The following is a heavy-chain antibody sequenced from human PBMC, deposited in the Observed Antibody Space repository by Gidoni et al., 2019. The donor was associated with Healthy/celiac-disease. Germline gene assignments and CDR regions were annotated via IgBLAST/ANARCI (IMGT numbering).Heavy chain of an antibody. CDR2: INHSGST. CDR1: GGSFSGYY. CDR3: ARGLWAGATINWFDP. Sequence: QVQLQQWGAGLLKPSETLSLTCAVYGGSFSGYYWSWIRQPPGKGLEWIGEINHSGSTNYNPSLKSRVTISVDTSKNQFSLKLSSVTAADTAVYYCARGLWAGATINWFDPWGQGTLVTVSS. D-gene: IGHD1-26*01. V-gene: IGHV4-34*01. J-gene: IGHJ5*02.